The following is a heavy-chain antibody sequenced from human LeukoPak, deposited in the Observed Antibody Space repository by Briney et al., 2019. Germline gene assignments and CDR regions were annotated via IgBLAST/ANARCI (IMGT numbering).Heavy chain of an antibody. J-gene: IGHJ6*02. CDR1: GGSISSYY. Sequence: SETLSLTCTVSGGSISSYYWSWIRQPPGKGLEWIGYIYYSGSTNYNPSLKSRVTISVDTSKNQFSLKLSSVTAADTAVYYCARDVPMGYYDSSGHRGYYYGMDVWGQGTTVTVSS. CDR3: ARDVPMGYYDSSGHRGYYYGMDV. D-gene: IGHD3-22*01. V-gene: IGHV4-59*01. CDR2: IYYSGST.